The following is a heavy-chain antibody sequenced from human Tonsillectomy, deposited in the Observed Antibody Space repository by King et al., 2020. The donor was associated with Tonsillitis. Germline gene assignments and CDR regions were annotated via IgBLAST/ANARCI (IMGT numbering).Heavy chain of an antibody. CDR2: INHRGVT. V-gene: IGHV4-34*01. Sequence: VQLQQLGAGLLKPSETLSLTCVVYGEPFNGYFWSWIRQSPGKGLEWIGGINHRGVTTYNPSLRGRLAMSIDTSKNHFSLKLNSVTAADTAVYYCAGQWLAEVWFGPWGQGTPVTVSS. J-gene: IGHJ5*02. CDR1: GEPFNGYF. CDR3: AGQWLAEVWFGP. D-gene: IGHD6-19*01.